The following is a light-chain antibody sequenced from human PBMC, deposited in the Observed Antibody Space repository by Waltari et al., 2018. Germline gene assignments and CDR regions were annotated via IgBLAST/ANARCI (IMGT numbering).Light chain of an antibody. V-gene: IGLV1-51*01. CDR2: DTH. CDR1: SPTIRDTY. Sequence: QSVLTQPPSVSASPGQKVTISCSGSSPTIRDTYVSWYQQLPGTAPKLLIYDTHKRPSGIPARFSGSKSGTSATLGITGLQTGDEADYYCGTWDSSLSAAVFGGGTKLTVL. CDR3: GTWDSSLSAAV. J-gene: IGLJ2*01.